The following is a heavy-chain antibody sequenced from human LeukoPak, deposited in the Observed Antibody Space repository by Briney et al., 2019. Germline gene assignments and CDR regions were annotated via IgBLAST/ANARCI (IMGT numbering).Heavy chain of an antibody. CDR2: INHSGST. D-gene: IGHD3-10*01. CDR3: ARGGPRITMVRGYYYMDV. J-gene: IGHJ6*03. CDR1: GGSFSGYY. V-gene: IGHV4-34*01. Sequence: PSETLSLTCAVYGGSFSGYYWSWIRQPPGKGLEWIGEINHSGSTNYNPSLKSRVAISVDTSKNQFSLKLSSVTAADTAVYYCARGGPRITMVRGYYYMDVWGKGTTVTVSS.